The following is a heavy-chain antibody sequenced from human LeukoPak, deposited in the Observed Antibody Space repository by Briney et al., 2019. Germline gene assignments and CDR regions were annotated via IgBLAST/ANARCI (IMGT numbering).Heavy chain of an antibody. Sequence: GGSLRLSCAASGFTFSSYAMSWVRQAPGKGLEWVSAISGSGGSTYYADSVKGRFTISRDNSKNTLYLQMNSLRAEDTAVYYCARGVRRRPDAFDIWGQGTMVTVSS. CDR2: ISGSGGST. J-gene: IGHJ3*02. CDR3: ARGVRRRPDAFDI. D-gene: IGHD6-25*01. V-gene: IGHV3-23*01. CDR1: GFTFSSYA.